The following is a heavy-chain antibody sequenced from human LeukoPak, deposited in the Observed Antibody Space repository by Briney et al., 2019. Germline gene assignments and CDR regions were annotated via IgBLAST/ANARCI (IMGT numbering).Heavy chain of an antibody. V-gene: IGHV3-48*01. CDR2: ISSSSSTI. Sequence: GGSLRLSCAASGFTFSSYSMNWVRQAPGKGLEWVSYISSSSSTIYYADSVKGRFTISRDNAKNSLYLQVNSLRAEDTAVYYCAKGGKWDVTPFDYWGQGTLVTVSS. CDR3: AKGGKWDVTPFDY. J-gene: IGHJ4*02. D-gene: IGHD1-26*01. CDR1: GFTFSSYS.